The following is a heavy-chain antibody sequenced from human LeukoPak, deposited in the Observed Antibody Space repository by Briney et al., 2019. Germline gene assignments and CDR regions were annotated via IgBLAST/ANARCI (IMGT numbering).Heavy chain of an antibody. Sequence: GGSLRLSCAASGFTFSSYSMNWVRQAPGKGLEWVSSISSSSSYIYYADSVKGRFTISRDNAKNSLYLQMNSLRAEDTAVYYCARDLGGYSYGSWFDPWGQGTLVTVSS. CDR2: ISSSSSYI. V-gene: IGHV3-21*01. J-gene: IGHJ5*02. D-gene: IGHD5-18*01. CDR1: GFTFSSYS. CDR3: ARDLGGYSYGSWFDP.